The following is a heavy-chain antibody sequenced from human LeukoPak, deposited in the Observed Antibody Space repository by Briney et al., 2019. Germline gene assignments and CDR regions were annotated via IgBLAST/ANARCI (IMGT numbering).Heavy chain of an antibody. CDR1: GGSFSGYY. Sequence: SEALSLTCAVYGGSFSGYYWSWIRQPPGKGLEWIGEINHSGSTNYNPSLKSRVTISVDTSKNQFSLKLSSVTAADTAVYYCARPMVRGLDFDYWGQGTLVTVSS. V-gene: IGHV4-34*01. CDR3: ARPMVRGLDFDY. CDR2: INHSGST. D-gene: IGHD3-10*01. J-gene: IGHJ4*02.